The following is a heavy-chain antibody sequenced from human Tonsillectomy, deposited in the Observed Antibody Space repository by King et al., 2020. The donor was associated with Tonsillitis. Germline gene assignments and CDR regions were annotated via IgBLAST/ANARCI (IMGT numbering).Heavy chain of an antibody. J-gene: IGHJ3*01. V-gene: IGHV3-33*05. CDR3: ANLAIDSFDV. CDR2: LSHDGSAK. CDR1: GFTFSDYG. Sequence: LVESGGGVVQPGGSLRLSCAASGFTFSDYGMHWVRQAPGKGLACVASLSHDGSAKYYADSVKGRFTISRDNSKNKVYLQMNSLRAEDTAIYYCANLAIDSFDVWGQGTKVIVSS.